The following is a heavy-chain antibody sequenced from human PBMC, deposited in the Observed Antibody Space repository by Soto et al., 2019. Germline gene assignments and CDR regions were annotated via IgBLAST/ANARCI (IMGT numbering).Heavy chain of an antibody. CDR1: GGTFSSYA. D-gene: IGHD3-3*01. CDR2: IIPIFGAA. Sequence: SVKVSCKASGGTFSSYAISWVRQAPGQGLEWMGGIIPIFGAANYAQKFQGRVTITADKSTSTAYMELSSLRSEDTAVYYCARGPFWSGYFDPWGQGTLVTVSS. V-gene: IGHV1-69*06. J-gene: IGHJ5*02. CDR3: ARGPFWSGYFDP.